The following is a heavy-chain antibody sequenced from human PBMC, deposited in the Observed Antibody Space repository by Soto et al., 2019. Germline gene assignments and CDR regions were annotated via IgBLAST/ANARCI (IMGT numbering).Heavy chain of an antibody. Sequence: GGSLRLSCTASGFTFGDYAMSWFRQAPGKGLEWVGFIRSKAYGGTTEYAASVKGRFTISRDDSKSIAYLQMNSLKTEDTAVYYCTRGGFYCTNGVCYSYYYYYGMDVWGQGTTVTVS. CDR1: GFTFGDYA. D-gene: IGHD2-8*01. V-gene: IGHV3-49*03. CDR3: TRGGFYCTNGVCYSYYYYYGMDV. CDR2: IRSKAYGGTT. J-gene: IGHJ6*02.